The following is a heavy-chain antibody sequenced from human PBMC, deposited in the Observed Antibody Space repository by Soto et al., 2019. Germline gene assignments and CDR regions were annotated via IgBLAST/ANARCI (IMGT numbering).Heavy chain of an antibody. CDR2: IYYSGST. Sequence: SETLSLTCTVSGGSISSGDYYWSWIRQPPGKGLEWIGYIYYSGSTYYNPSLKSRVTISVDTSKNQFSLKLSSVTAADTAVYYCAREGLLGYCISTSCPPDYWGQGTLVTVSS. CDR1: GGSISSGDYY. CDR3: AREGLLGYCISTSCPPDY. D-gene: IGHD2-2*01. J-gene: IGHJ4*02. V-gene: IGHV4-30-4*01.